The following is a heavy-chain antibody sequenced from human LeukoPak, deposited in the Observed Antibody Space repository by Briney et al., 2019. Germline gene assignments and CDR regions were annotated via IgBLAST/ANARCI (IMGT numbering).Heavy chain of an antibody. CDR2: ISYDGSNK. D-gene: IGHD3-22*01. Sequence: GGSLRLSCAASGFTFSSYGMHWVRQAPGKGLEWVAVISYDGSNKYYADSVKGRFTISRDNSKNTLYLQMNSLRAEDTAVYYCARENDVNYYDSSGYDYWGQGTLVTVAS. V-gene: IGHV3-30*03. J-gene: IGHJ4*02. CDR1: GFTFSSYG. CDR3: ARENDVNYYDSSGYDY.